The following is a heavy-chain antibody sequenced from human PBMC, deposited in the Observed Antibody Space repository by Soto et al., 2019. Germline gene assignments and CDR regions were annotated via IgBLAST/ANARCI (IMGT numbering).Heavy chain of an antibody. V-gene: IGHV3-33*01. Sequence: PGGSLRHSCAASGFTYSSYGMPWERKATGKGLEWVAVIWYDGSNKYYADSVKGRFTISRDNSKNTLYLQMNSLRAEDTAVYYRARDQKSWYYFDYWGQGTLVPSPQ. CDR3: ARDQKSWYYFDY. CDR2: IWYDGSNK. J-gene: IGHJ4*02. D-gene: IGHD2-8*02. CDR1: GFTYSSYG.